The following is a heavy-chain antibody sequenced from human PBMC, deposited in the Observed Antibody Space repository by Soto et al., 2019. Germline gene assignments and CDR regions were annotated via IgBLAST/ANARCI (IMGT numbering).Heavy chain of an antibody. CDR3: ARGLNEYGDSDFDY. Sequence: SVKVSCKASGGTFSSYTISWVRQAPGQGLEWMGRIIPILGIANYAQKFQGRVTITADKSTSTAYMELSSLRSEDTAVYYCARGLNEYGDSDFDYWGQGSLCTVSS. CDR1: GGTFSSYT. J-gene: IGHJ4*02. D-gene: IGHD4-17*01. CDR2: IIPILGIA. V-gene: IGHV1-69*02.